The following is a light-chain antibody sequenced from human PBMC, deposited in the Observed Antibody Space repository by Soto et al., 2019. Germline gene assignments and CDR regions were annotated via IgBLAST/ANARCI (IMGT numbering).Light chain of an antibody. CDR1: QSISSNY. Sequence: VVLTQSPGTLSVSPGERATLSCSASQSISSNYLTWYRQKPGQAPSLVIYGTSSRATGIPDRFSGSGSGTDFTLTITRLEPEDSAVYYCQHYGTSLAFGQGTKVEI. V-gene: IGKV3-20*01. CDR2: GTS. J-gene: IGKJ1*01. CDR3: QHYGTSLA.